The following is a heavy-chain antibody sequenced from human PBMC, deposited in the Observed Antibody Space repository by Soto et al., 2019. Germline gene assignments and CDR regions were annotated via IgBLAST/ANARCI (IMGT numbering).Heavy chain of an antibody. Sequence: EVQLVESGGGLVKPGGSLRLSCAASGFTFSSYSMNWVRQAPGKGLEWVSSISSSSSYIYYADSVKGRFTISRDNAKNSLYLQMNSLRAEDTAVYYCARDRGGAKRGNYYYGMDVWGQGTTVTVSS. CDR3: ARDRGGAKRGNYYYGMDV. D-gene: IGHD2-21*01. V-gene: IGHV3-21*01. CDR1: GFTFSSYS. CDR2: ISSSSSYI. J-gene: IGHJ6*02.